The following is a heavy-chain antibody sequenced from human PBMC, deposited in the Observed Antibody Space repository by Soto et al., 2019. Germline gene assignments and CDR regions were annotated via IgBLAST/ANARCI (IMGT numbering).Heavy chain of an antibody. CDR3: TTDPLDSDYDILTGYEGYFXY. Sequence: TGGSLRLSCAASGFTFSNAWMNWVRQAPGKGLEWVGRIKSKTDGGTTDYAAPVKGRFTISRDDSKNTLYLQMNSLKTEDTAVYYCTTDPLDSDYDILTGYEGYFXYWGQGTLVTVSS. D-gene: IGHD3-9*01. V-gene: IGHV3-15*07. J-gene: IGHJ4*02. CDR2: IKSKTDGGTT. CDR1: GFTFSNAW.